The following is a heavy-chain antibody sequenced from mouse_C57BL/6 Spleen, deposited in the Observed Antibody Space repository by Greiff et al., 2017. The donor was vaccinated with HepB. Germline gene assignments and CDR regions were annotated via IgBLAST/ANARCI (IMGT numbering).Heavy chain of an antibody. V-gene: IGHV1-69*01. CDR3: ARRASTMVTPFDD. J-gene: IGHJ2*01. D-gene: IGHD2-2*01. CDR2: IDPSDSYT. Sequence: QVQLQQPGAELVMPGASVKLSCKASGYTFTSYWMHWVKQRPGQGLEWIGEIDPSDSYTNYNQKFKGKSTLTVDKSSSTAYMQLSSLTSEDSAVYYCARRASTMVTPFDDWGQGTTLTVSS. CDR1: GYTFTSYW.